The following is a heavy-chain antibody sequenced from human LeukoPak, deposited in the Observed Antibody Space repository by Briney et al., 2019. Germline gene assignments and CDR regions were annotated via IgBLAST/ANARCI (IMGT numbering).Heavy chain of an antibody. CDR2: INHSGST. D-gene: IGHD6-13*01. CDR1: GGSFSGYY. CDR3: ARYSSSWSRRYFDY. Sequence: PSETLSLTCAVYGGSFSGYYWSWIRQPPGKGLEWIGEINHSGSTNYNPSLKSRVTISVDTSKNQFSLKLSSVTAADTAVYYCARYSSSWSRRYFDYWGQGTLVTVSS. V-gene: IGHV4-34*01. J-gene: IGHJ4*02.